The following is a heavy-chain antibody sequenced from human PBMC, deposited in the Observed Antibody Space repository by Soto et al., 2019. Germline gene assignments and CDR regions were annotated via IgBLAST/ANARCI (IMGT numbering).Heavy chain of an antibody. CDR1: GGSVSSGDFY. V-gene: IGHV4-30-4*01. CDR2: IYYTGST. Sequence: SETLSLTCAVSGGSVSSGDFYWSWIRQPPGKGLEWLGYIYYTGSTYYNPSLKTRLIIWKDDPRNHFSLRLSSVTAADAAVYFCARAMNYGDSSTDSYFFGMDVWGQGTTVTVSS. D-gene: IGHD4-17*01. J-gene: IGHJ6*02. CDR3: ARAMNYGDSSTDSYFFGMDV.